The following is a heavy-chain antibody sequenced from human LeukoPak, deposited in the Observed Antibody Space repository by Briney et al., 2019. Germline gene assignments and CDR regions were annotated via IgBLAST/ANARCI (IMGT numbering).Heavy chain of an antibody. D-gene: IGHD3-9*01. CDR2: IIPIFGTA. Sequence: ASVKVSCKASGGTFSSYATSWVRQAPGQGLEWMGGIIPIFGTANYAQKFQGRVTITADKSTSTAYMELSSLRSEDTAVYYCASLGWLTGYYPQSYGMDVWGKGTTDTVSS. CDR1: GGTFSSYA. V-gene: IGHV1-69*06. J-gene: IGHJ6*04. CDR3: ASLGWLTGYYPQSYGMDV.